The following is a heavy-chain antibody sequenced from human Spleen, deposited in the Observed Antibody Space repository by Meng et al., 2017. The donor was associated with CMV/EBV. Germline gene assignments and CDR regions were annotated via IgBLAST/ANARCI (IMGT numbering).Heavy chain of an antibody. J-gene: IGHJ4*02. CDR2: IYYSGST. CDR3: AREDFWSGYRTAYFDY. D-gene: IGHD3-3*01. Sequence: SETLSLTCTVSGGSISSSSYYWGWIRQPPGKGLEWIGSIYYSGSTYYNPSLKSRVTISVDTSKNQFSLKLSSVTAADTAVYYCAREDFWSGYRTAYFDYWGQGTLVTVSS. V-gene: IGHV4-39*07. CDR1: GGSISSSSYY.